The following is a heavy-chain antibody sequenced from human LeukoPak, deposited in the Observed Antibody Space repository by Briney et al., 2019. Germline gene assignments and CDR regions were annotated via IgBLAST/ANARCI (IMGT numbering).Heavy chain of an antibody. D-gene: IGHD6-13*01. Sequence: SGGSLRLSCAASGFTFSSHWMHWVRQTPGKGLVWVSRINSDESGTNYADSVKGRFTISRDNAKNTLLLQMNSLRPEDTAVYYCARSYSRVGFDYWGQGTLVTVSS. CDR1: GFTFSSHW. V-gene: IGHV3-74*01. J-gene: IGHJ4*02. CDR3: ARSYSRVGFDY. CDR2: INSDESGT.